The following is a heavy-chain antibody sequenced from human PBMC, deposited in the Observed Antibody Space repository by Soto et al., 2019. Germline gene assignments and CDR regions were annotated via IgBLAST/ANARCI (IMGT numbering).Heavy chain of an antibody. J-gene: IGHJ4*02. CDR1: GGSISSRNYY. D-gene: IGHD3-10*01. V-gene: IGHV4-39*01. CDR2: VYYSDST. CDR3: ARHHRGYGYGTAWFGFDY. Sequence: LSLTCTVSGGSISSRNYYWGWIRQPPGKGLEWIGSVYYSDSTNYNPSLESRVTISGDTSKNQFSLKLNSVTASDTAVYFCARHHRGYGYGTAWFGFDYLGRGTLVNVSS.